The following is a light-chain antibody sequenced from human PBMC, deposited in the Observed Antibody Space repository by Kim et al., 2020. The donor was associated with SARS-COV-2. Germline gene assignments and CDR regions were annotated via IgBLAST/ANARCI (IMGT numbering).Light chain of an antibody. CDR3: QSWGTGIG. V-gene: IGLV4-69*01. Sequence: GASVKLTSTTSRGHSCDTIAWHQQQPEDGPPFLMKLNSDGSHSKGDGIPDLSSGSSSGAERYLTISSRQSEDEADYYCQSWGTGIGFGGGTQLTVL. J-gene: IGLJ3*02. CDR2: LNSDGSH. CDR1: RGHSCDT.